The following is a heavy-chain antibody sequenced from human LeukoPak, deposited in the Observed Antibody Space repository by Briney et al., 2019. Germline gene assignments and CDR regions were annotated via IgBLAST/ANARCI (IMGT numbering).Heavy chain of an antibody. CDR2: IKQNGSEE. J-gene: IGHJ3*02. Sequence: PGGSLRLSCTASGFAFSNFWMSWVRQAPGKGLEWVANIKQNGSEETYIDSVKGRFIISRDNAKSSLSLQMNSLRGEDTAVYYCARDQRDTMIVVVTRGAFDIWGQGTMVTVSS. CDR1: GFAFSNFW. CDR3: ARDQRDTMIVVVTRGAFDI. V-gene: IGHV3-7*01. D-gene: IGHD3-22*01.